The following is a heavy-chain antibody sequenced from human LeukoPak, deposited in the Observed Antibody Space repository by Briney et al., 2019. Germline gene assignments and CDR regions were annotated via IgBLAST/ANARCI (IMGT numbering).Heavy chain of an antibody. D-gene: IGHD6-13*01. V-gene: IGHV3-23*01. Sequence: GGTLRLSCAASGFNFSSYGMSWVRQAPGKGLECVSAISGSGGSTYYADSVKGRFTISRDNSKNTLYLQMNSLRAEDTAVYYCAKLIIAAAGTDAFDIWGQGTMVTVSS. CDR1: GFNFSSYG. CDR3: AKLIIAAAGTDAFDI. J-gene: IGHJ3*02. CDR2: ISGSGGST.